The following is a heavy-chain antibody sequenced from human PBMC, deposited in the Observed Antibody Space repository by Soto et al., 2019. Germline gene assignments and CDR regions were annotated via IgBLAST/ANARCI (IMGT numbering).Heavy chain of an antibody. CDR2: INGDGRST. Sequence: GGSLRLSCAASGFTFSNYWMHWVRQAPGKGLVWVSRINGDGRSTSYADSAKGRFTISRDNAKNTLYLQVNSLRAEDTAVYYCASTTIFGVVIGPGYYCGMDVWGKGTTVTVSS. J-gene: IGHJ6*04. V-gene: IGHV3-74*01. CDR1: GFTFSNYW. CDR3: ASTTIFGVVIGPGYYCGMDV. D-gene: IGHD3-3*01.